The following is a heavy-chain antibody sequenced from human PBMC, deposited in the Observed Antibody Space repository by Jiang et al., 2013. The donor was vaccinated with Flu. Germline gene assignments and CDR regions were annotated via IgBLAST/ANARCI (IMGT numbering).Heavy chain of an antibody. CDR3: ARQIGWTMRGLGY. D-gene: IGHD3-16*01. V-gene: IGHV4-39*01. J-gene: IGHJ4*02. Sequence: LKSRVTISVDTSKNQFSLKLSSVTAADTAVYYCARQIGWTMRGLGYWGQGTLVTVSS.